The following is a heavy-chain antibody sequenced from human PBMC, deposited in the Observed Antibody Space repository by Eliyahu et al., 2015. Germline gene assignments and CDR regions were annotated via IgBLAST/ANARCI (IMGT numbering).Heavy chain of an antibody. Sequence: EVQLVESVGTLVQPGGSLXLSCSTSGFXXNDYSMNWVRQAPGKGLEYLSSISPSGDSTFHVESVKGRFTISRDNSRNTLYLQMNSLRTEDTALYYCVKVRTNDRGVFDYWGRGTLVTVSS. V-gene: IGHV3-64D*08. CDR3: VKVRTNDRGVFDY. J-gene: IGHJ4*02. CDR1: GFXXNDYS. CDR2: ISPSGDST. D-gene: IGHD3-22*01.